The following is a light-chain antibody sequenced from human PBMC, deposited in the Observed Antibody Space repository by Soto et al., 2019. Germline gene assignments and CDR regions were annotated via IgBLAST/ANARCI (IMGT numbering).Light chain of an antibody. V-gene: IGKV3-20*01. Sequence: EIVLMQSPGTLSLSPGERATLSCRASQSVSNNYVAWYQQKPGQAPRLLIAGASSRATGIPDRFSGSGSGTDFTLTISRLEPEDLAVYYGQQYGSSPPLTFGGGTKVEIK. CDR2: GAS. J-gene: IGKJ4*01. CDR1: QSVSNNY. CDR3: QQYGSSPPLT.